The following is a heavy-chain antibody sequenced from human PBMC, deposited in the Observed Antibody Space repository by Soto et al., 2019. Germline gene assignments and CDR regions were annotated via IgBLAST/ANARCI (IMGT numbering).Heavy chain of an antibody. CDR1: GGTFSSYT. J-gene: IGHJ4*02. D-gene: IGHD5-18*01. CDR3: ARVGSDSYADVGFDY. CDR2: IIPILGIA. Sequence: ASVKVSCKASGGTFSSYTISWVRQAPGQGLEWMGRIIPILGIANYAQKFQGRVTITADKSTSTAYMELSSLRSEDTAVYYCARVGSDSYADVGFDYWGQGTLVTVSS. V-gene: IGHV1-69*02.